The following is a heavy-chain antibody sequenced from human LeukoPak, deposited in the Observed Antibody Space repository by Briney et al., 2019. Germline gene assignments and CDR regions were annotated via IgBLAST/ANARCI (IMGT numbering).Heavy chain of an antibody. V-gene: IGHV1-46*01. D-gene: IGHD4-11*01. Sequence: ASVKVSCTASGYTFTSYYMHWVRQAPGQGLEWMGIINPSGGSTSYAQKFQGRVTMTRDTSTSTVYMELSSLRSEDTAVYYCARVPWDSNYENGMDVWGQGTTVTVSS. CDR1: GYTFTSYY. J-gene: IGHJ6*02. CDR3: ARVPWDSNYENGMDV. CDR2: INPSGGST.